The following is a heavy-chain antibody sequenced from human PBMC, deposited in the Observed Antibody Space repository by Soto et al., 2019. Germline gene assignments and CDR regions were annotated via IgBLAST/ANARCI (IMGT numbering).Heavy chain of an antibody. CDR1: GFTFSSYG. V-gene: IGHV3-30*18. J-gene: IGHJ4*02. CDR2: ISYDGSYK. CDR3: AKEGSVVATAPDFDY. Sequence: QVQLVESGGGVVQPGRSLRLSCAASGFTFSSYGMHWVRQAPGKGLEWVAVISYDGSYKYYADSMKGRVTISRDNSKNTLYVQKNSLRAEDRGVYYCAKEGSVVATAPDFDYWGQGTLVTVSS. D-gene: IGHD5-12*01.